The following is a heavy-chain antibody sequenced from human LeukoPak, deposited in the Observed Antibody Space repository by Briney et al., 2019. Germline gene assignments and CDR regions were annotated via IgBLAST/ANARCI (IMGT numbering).Heavy chain of an antibody. Sequence: GGSLRLSCGASGFTFSNYAMNWVRQAPGKGLEWVSIISGSGGSPYYADSVKGRFTISRDNSKNMLYLQMNSLRAEDTAIYYCAKDWGYGSGTYYPHWGQGTLVTVSS. V-gene: IGHV3-23*01. CDR1: GFTFSNYA. CDR2: ISGSGGSP. D-gene: IGHD3-10*01. J-gene: IGHJ4*02. CDR3: AKDWGYGSGTYYPH.